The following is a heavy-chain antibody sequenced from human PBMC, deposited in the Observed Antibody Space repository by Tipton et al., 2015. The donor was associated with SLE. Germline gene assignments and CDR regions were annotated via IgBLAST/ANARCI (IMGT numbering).Heavy chain of an antibody. CDR3: ARDIEAPGDFLYFDY. Sequence: TLSLTCSVSGGSISGYCWNWIRQPAGKGLEWIGRVYSGGNTAYNPSLKSRVTMSVDTSKNHFSLKLTSVIAADTAVYYCARDIEAPGDFLYFDYWGQGILVTVSS. CDR2: VYSGGNT. J-gene: IGHJ4*02. V-gene: IGHV4-4*07. CDR1: GGSISGYC. D-gene: IGHD7-27*01.